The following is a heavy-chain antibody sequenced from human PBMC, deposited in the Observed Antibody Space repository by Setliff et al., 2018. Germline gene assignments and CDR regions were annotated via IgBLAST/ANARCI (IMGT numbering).Heavy chain of an antibody. CDR1: GFTFSSYS. D-gene: IGHD6-25*01. CDR3: ARSPANGGHDAFDI. CDR2: ISPDRYYI. Sequence: PGGSLRLSCAASGFTFSSYSMHWVRQTPGKGLEWVSSISPDRYYIYYADSIKGRFTISRDNAKSSLYLQMNSLRAEDTAVFYCARSPANGGHDAFDIWGRGTMVTVSS. J-gene: IGHJ3*02. V-gene: IGHV3-21*03.